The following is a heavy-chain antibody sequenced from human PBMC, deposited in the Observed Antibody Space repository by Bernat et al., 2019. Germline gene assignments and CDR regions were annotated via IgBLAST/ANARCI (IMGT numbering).Heavy chain of an antibody. CDR3: ARGGYYASQDKDV. CDR1: GFTFSSYS. J-gene: IGHJ6*03. CDR2: ISSSSGYM. Sequence: EVQLVESGGGLVKPGGSLRLSCAASGFTFSSYSMNWVRQAPGKGLEWVSSISSSSGYMYYADSVQGRFIISRDSAKNSLYLQMNSLRAEDTAVYYCARGGYYASQDKDVWGKGTTVTVSS. V-gene: IGHV3-21*01. D-gene: IGHD3-10*01.